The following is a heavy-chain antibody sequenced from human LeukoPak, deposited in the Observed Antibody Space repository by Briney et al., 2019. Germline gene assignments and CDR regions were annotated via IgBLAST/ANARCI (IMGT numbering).Heavy chain of an antibody. J-gene: IGHJ5*02. CDR3: AKASGHCSSTSCYVFVFGP. CDR1: GFTFSSYG. CDR2: IRYDGSNK. V-gene: IGHV3-30*02. Sequence: PGGSLRLSCAASGFTFSSYGMHWVRQAPGKGLEWVAFIRYDGSNKYYADSVKGRFTISRDNSKNTLYLQMNSLRAEDTAVYYWAKASGHCSSTSCYVFVFGPWGQGTPVSVSS. D-gene: IGHD2-2*01.